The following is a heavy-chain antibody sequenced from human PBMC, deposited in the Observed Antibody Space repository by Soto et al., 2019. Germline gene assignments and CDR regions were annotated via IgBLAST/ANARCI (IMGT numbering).Heavy chain of an antibody. V-gene: IGHV3-30-3*01. D-gene: IGHD1-1*01. Sequence: QVQLVESGGGVVQPGRSLRLSCAASGFTFSSYVMHWVRQAPGKGLEWVAVISYDGSKKYYADSVKGRFTISRDNSKNTLYLQMNSLRAEDTAVYYCARTPNWYYFDYWGQXTLVT. CDR3: ARTPNWYYFDY. CDR1: GFTFSSYV. CDR2: ISYDGSKK. J-gene: IGHJ4*02.